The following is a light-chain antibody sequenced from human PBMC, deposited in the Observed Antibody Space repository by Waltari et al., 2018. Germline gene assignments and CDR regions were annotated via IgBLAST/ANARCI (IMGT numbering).Light chain of an antibody. CDR1: QSISRH. Sequence: EIVLTQSPGTLSLSPGERATLSCRASQSISRHLAWYQQKPGQAPRLLICDASKRATGIPARFSGSGSGTDFTLTISSLEPEDFAVYYCQQPPLTFGGGTKVEI. J-gene: IGKJ4*01. CDR2: DAS. CDR3: QQPPLT. V-gene: IGKV3-11*01.